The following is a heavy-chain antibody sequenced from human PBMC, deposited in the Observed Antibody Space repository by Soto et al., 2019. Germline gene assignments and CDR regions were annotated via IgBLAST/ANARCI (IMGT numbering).Heavy chain of an antibody. CDR1: GGSISSSSYY. V-gene: IGHV4-39*01. Sequence: SETLSLTCTVSGGSISSSSYYWGWIRQPPGKGLEWIGSIYYSGSTYYNPSLKSRVTISVDTSKNQFSLKLSSVTAADTAVYYCARLGRGSYSGYDYFEEKNYYYYGMDVWGQGTTVTVSS. CDR3: ARLGRGSYSGYDYFEEKNYYYYGMDV. D-gene: IGHD5-12*01. J-gene: IGHJ6*02. CDR2: IYYSGST.